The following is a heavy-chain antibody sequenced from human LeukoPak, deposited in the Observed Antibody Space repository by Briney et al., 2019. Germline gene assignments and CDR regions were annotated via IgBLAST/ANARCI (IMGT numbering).Heavy chain of an antibody. CDR3: ARRDYYGSGIN. V-gene: IGHV5-51*01. CDR1: GYTFTKYW. D-gene: IGHD3-10*01. J-gene: IGHJ4*02. Sequence: GESLKISCKGSGYTFTKYWIAWVRQMPGKGLEWMGIIYPDDSDTRYSPSFQGQVTISADKSISTAYLQWSSLKASDTAMYYCARRDYYGSGINWGQGTLVTVSP. CDR2: IYPDDSDT.